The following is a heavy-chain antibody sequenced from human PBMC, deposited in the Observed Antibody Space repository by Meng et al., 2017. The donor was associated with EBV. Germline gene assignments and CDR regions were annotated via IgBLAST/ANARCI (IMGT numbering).Heavy chain of an antibody. CDR1: GGSFSGYY. D-gene: IGHD4-23*01. CDR2: INHSGST. V-gene: IGHV4-34*01. J-gene: IGHJ4*02. CDR3: AGSYGGVLNY. Sequence: QVQLQQWVAGLLKPSETLSLTCAVYGGSFSGYYWSWIRQPPGKGLEWIGEINHSGSTNYNPSLKSRVTISVDTSKNQFSLKLSSVTAADTAVYYCAGSYGGVLNYWGQGTLVTVSS.